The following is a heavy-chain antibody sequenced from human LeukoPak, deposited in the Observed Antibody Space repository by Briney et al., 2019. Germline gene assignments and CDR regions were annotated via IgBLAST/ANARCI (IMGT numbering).Heavy chain of an antibody. D-gene: IGHD6-13*01. Sequence: SETLSLTCTVSGGSINSYYWSWIRQPPGKGLEWIGYIYYSGSTNYNPSLKSRVNISVDTSKNQFSLRLSSVTAADTAVYYCARVTGYMTEDYFDYWGQGTLITVSS. CDR2: IYYSGST. CDR3: ARVTGYMTEDYFDY. V-gene: IGHV4-59*01. J-gene: IGHJ4*02. CDR1: GGSINSYY.